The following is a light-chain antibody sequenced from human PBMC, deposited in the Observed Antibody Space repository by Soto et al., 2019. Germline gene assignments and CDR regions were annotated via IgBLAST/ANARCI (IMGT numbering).Light chain of an antibody. J-gene: IGKJ5*01. CDR2: GAS. Sequence: EIVMTQYPATLSVSPGERATRSCRASQSVGSDLAWYQQKPGQAPRLIISGASTRATGIPARFSGSGSGTEFTLTIRSLQSEASAVYYCQQCNKWPPITVGQVTRLEIK. CDR3: QQCNKWPPIT. CDR1: QSVGSD. V-gene: IGKV3-15*01.